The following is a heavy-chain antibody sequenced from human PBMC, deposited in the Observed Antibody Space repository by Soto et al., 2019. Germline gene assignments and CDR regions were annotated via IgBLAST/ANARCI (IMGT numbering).Heavy chain of an antibody. CDR1: GGSISSSSYY. D-gene: IGHD2-15*01. CDR3: ARHTPAISISDH. V-gene: IGHV4-39*01. J-gene: IGHJ4*02. CDR2: IYYSGST. Sequence: SETRSLNCTVSGGSISSSSYYWGWFRQPPGKGLEWIGSIYYSGSTYYNPSLKSRVTISVDTSKNQFSLKLSSVTAADTAVYYCARHTPAISISDHWGQGTLVTVS.